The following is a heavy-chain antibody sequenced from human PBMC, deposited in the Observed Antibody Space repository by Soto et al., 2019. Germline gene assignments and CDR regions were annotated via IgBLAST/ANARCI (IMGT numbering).Heavy chain of an antibody. Sequence: QLQLQESGPGLVKPSETLSLTCTVSGGSISSSSYYWGWIRQPPGKGLEWIGSIYYSGSTYYDPSLKGRVPLSVDSSKYQFSLQLSSVTAADTAVYFCARHFYPLDFAREDWFDPWGQRTLVTVSS. CDR3: ARHFYPLDFAREDWFDP. D-gene: IGHD3-9*01. CDR1: GGSISSSSYY. CDR2: IYYSGST. V-gene: IGHV4-39*01. J-gene: IGHJ5*02.